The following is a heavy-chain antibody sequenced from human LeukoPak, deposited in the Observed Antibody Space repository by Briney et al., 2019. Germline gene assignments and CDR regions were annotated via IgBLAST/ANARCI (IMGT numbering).Heavy chain of an antibody. J-gene: IGHJ4*02. CDR1: GFTFSSYA. V-gene: IGHV3-23*01. D-gene: IGHD2-8*02. CDR2: ISGSGRTT. Sequence: GGSLRLSCAASGFTFSSYAMSWVRQAPGEGLEWVSVISGSGRTTFYADSVKGRFTISRDNSKNTLYLQMNGLRPEDTAVYYCAREESGGYFDYWGQGTPVTVSS. CDR3: AREESGGYFDY.